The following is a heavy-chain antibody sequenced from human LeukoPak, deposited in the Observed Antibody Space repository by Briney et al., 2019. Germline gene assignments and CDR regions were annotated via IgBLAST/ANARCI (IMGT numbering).Heavy chain of an antibody. CDR2: IYPGDSDT. CDR3: ARSPGSSSSADAFDI. J-gene: IGHJ3*02. D-gene: IGHD6-6*01. Sequence: GESLKISCKGSGYSFTSYWIGWVRQMPGKGLEWMGIIYPGDSDTRYSPSFQGQVTISADKSISTAYLQWSSLKASDTVMYYCARSPGSSSSADAFDIWGQGTMVTVSS. V-gene: IGHV5-51*01. CDR1: GYSFTSYW.